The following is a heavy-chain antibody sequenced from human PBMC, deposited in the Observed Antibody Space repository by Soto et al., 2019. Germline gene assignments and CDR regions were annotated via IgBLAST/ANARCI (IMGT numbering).Heavy chain of an antibody. V-gene: IGHV3-66*01. CDR2: IFSGGST. Sequence: PGGSLRLSCPASGCTVSSNCITWVRQAPKKGLEWVSVIFSGGSTSYADSVKGRFTISRDNSKNTLYLQMNSLRAEDTAVYYCARDQGYSHYWGQGTLVTVSS. CDR1: GCTVSSNC. CDR3: ARDQGYSHY. D-gene: IGHD5-18*01. J-gene: IGHJ4*02.